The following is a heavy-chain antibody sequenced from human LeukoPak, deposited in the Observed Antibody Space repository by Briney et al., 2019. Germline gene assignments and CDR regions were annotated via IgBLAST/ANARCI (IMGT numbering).Heavy chain of an antibody. CDR1: GGSISSYY. Sequence: SETLSPTCTVSGGSISSYYRSWIRQPAGKGLEWIGRIYTSGSTNYNPSLKSRVTMSVDTSKNQFSLKLSSVTAADTAVYYCARVGCSGGSCYYNWFDPWGQGTLVTVSS. J-gene: IGHJ5*02. CDR2: IYTSGST. V-gene: IGHV4-4*07. CDR3: ARVGCSGGSCYYNWFDP. D-gene: IGHD2-15*01.